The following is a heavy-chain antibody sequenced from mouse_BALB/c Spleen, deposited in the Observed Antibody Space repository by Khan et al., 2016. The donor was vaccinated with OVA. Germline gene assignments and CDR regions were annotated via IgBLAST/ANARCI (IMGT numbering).Heavy chain of an antibody. Sequence: QVQLKQSGAELVRPGASVKLSCKTSGYNFTSYCIHWVKQRSGQGLEWFARIYPGTDNTYYNEKLKDKVTLTADKSSRTVYMQLSSLKSEDSAVYYCAREDALYYVDYWGQGTTLTVSS. J-gene: IGHJ2*01. CDR3: AREDALYYVDY. CDR1: GYNFTSYC. V-gene: IGHV1-76*01. CDR2: IYPGTDNT.